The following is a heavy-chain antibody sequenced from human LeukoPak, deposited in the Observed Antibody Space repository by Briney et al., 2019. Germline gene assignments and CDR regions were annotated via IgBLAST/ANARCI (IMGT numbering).Heavy chain of an antibody. CDR3: ARGDGDGYNCWY. D-gene: IGHD5-24*01. CDR2: INPNSGVT. J-gene: IGHJ4*02. CDR1: GYTFTGYY. Sequence: ASVKVSCKASGYTFTGYYIHWVRQAPGQGLEWMGWINPNSGVTNYAQKFQGRVTMTRDTSISTAYMELNRLRSDDTAVYYCARGDGDGYNCWYWGQGTLVTVPS. V-gene: IGHV1-2*02.